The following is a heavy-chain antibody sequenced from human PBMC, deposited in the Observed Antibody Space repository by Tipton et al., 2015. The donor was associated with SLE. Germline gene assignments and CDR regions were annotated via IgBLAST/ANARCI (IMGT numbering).Heavy chain of an antibody. CDR2: INPSGGST. CDR3: ARDGVPAAIYYYYGMDV. V-gene: IGHV1-46*01. J-gene: IGHJ6*02. Sequence: QLVQSGAEVKTPGASVKVSCKASGYTFTSHYIHWVRQVPGQGLEWMGIINPSGGSTSYAQKFQGRVTMTRDTSTSTVYMELSSLRSEDTAVYYCARDGVPAAIYYYYGMDVWGQGTTVTVSS. D-gene: IGHD2-2*01. CDR1: GYTFTSHY.